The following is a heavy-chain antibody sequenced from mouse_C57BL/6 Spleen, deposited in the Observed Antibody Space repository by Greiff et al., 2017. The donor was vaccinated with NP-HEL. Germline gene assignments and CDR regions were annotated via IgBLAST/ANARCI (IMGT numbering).Heavy chain of an antibody. J-gene: IGHJ3*01. CDR2: IRNKANGYTT. Sequence: EVKLVESGGGLVQPGGSLSLSCAASGFTFTDYYMSWVRQPPGKALEWLGFIRNKANGYTTEYSASVKGWFTIYRDNSKSIRYLQMNALSAEDCATYYCASYSSSGYAFAYWGQGTLVTVSA. D-gene: IGHD3-2*02. CDR3: ASYSSSGYAFAY. V-gene: IGHV7-3*01. CDR1: GFTFTDYY.